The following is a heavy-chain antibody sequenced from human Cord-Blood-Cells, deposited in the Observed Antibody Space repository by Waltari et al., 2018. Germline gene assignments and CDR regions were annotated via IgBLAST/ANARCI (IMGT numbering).Heavy chain of an antibody. CDR3: ARAHWGSPISAYYFDY. D-gene: IGHD7-27*01. CDR2: INHSGST. CDR1: GGSFSGYY. V-gene: IGHV4-34*01. J-gene: IGHJ4*02. Sequence: QVQLQQWGAGLLKPSETLSLTCAVYGGSFSGYYWSWIRQPPGKGLEWIGEINHSGSTNYNPSLKSRVTISVDTSKNQFSLKLSSVTAADTAVYYCARAHWGSPISAYYFDYWGQGTLVTVSS.